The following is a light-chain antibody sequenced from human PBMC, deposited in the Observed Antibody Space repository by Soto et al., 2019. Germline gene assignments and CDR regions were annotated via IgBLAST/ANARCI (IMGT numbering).Light chain of an antibody. CDR2: DAS. CDR1: QSVSGY. Sequence: EIVLTQSPDTLSLSPGERATLSCRASQSVSGYLGWYQQKPGQAPRLLIYDASNRACGVPARFRGSGSGTNSNLTLASLGLEDFDVYYCQQRRHWTYLTFGGGTRVEI. J-gene: IGKJ4*01. V-gene: IGKV3-11*01. CDR3: QQRRHWTYLT.